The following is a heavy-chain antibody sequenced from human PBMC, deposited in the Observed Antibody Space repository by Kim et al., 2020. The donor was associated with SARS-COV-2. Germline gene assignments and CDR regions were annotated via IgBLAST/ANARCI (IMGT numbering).Heavy chain of an antibody. D-gene: IGHD5-18*01. V-gene: IGHV3-15*01. CDR1: GFTFSNAW. CDR3: TTEIYKWIQLWSSAYFDL. Sequence: GGSLRLSCAASGFTFSNAWMSWVRQAPGKGLEWVGRIKSKTDGGTTDYAAPVKGRFTISRDDSKNTLYLQMNSLKTEDTAVYYCTTEIYKWIQLWSSAYFDLWGRGTLVTVSS. J-gene: IGHJ2*01. CDR2: IKSKTDGGTT.